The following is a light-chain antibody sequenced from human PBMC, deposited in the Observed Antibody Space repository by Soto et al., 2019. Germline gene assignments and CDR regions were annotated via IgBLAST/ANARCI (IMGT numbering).Light chain of an antibody. CDR2: GAS. Sequence: EIVMTQSPATLSVSPGERATLSCRASQSVSSNLAWYQQKPGQAPRLLIYGASTRATGIPARFSGSGSGTEFTLTISSLQSEDFAVYYCQQYNNWPYTFGQVSKVDIK. CDR1: QSVSSN. J-gene: IGKJ2*01. CDR3: QQYNNWPYT. V-gene: IGKV3-15*01.